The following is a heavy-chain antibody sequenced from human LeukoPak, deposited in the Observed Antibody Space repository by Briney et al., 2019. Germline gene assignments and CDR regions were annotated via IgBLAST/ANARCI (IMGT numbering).Heavy chain of an antibody. J-gene: IGHJ4*02. CDR2: IYYTGNT. CDR3: TSNSFDYYGSGSYSVDY. D-gene: IGHD3-10*01. V-gene: IGHV4-4*02. Sequence: SETLSLTCAVSGGSITSSNWWSWVRQPPGKGLEWIGEIYYTGNTNYNPSLKSRVTISVDKSNNQFSLNLSSVTAADTAVYYCTSNSFDYYGSGSYSVDYWGQGTLVTVSS. CDR1: GGSITSSNW.